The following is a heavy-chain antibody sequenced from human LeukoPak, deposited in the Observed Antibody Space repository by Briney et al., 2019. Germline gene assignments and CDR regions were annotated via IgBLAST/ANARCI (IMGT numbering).Heavy chain of an antibody. CDR1: GGSISSSSYY. CDR3: AREGYGSGDPPNAFDS. V-gene: IGHV4-39*07. J-gene: IGHJ3*02. Sequence: SETLSLTCTVSGGSISSSSYYWGWVRQPPGKGLEWIGSIHHSGSTYNNPSLKSRVTISVDTSKKQFSLKLSSVTAADTAVYYCAREGYGSGDPPNAFDSWAKGQWSPSLQ. D-gene: IGHD3-10*01. CDR2: IHHSGST.